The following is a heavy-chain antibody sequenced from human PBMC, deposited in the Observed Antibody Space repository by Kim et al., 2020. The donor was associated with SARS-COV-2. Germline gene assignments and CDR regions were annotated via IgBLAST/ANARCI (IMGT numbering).Heavy chain of an antibody. V-gene: IGHV3-7*01. CDR2: SEK. J-gene: IGHJ4*02. Sequence: SEKRLVDSMKGRCTISRDNGKNSVYLQMNGLTAEDTGIYYCTRLGRSLPDYWGQGTLVTVSS. CDR3: TRLGRSLPDY. D-gene: IGHD1-26*01.